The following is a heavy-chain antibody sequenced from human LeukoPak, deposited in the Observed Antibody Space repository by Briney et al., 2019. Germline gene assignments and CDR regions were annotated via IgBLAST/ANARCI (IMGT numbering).Heavy chain of an antibody. CDR3: ARDLRRQLVIPFFDY. CDR2: ISAYNGNT. D-gene: IGHD6-13*01. Sequence: ASVKVSCKASGYTFTSYGISWVRQAPGQGLEWMGWISAYNGNTNYAQKLQGRVTMTTDTSTSTAYMELRSLRSDDTAVYYCARDLRRQLVIPFFDYWGQGTLVTVSS. V-gene: IGHV1-18*01. J-gene: IGHJ4*02. CDR1: GYTFTSYG.